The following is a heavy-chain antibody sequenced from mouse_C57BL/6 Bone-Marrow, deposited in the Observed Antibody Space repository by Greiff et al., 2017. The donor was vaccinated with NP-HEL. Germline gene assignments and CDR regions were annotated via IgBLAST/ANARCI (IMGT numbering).Heavy chain of an antibody. D-gene: IGHD1-1*01. V-gene: IGHV7-3*01. J-gene: IGHJ4*01. Sequence: EVQRVESGGGLVQPGGSLSLSCAASGFTFTDYYMSWVRQPPGKALEWLGFIRNKANGYTTEYSASVKGRFTISRDNSQSILYLQMNALRAEDSATYYCARVLLRSRMDYWGQGTSVTVSS. CDR2: IRNKANGYTT. CDR1: GFTFTDYY. CDR3: ARVLLRSRMDY.